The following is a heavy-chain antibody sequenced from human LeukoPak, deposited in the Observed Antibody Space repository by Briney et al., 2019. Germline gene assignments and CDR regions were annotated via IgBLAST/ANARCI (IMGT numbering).Heavy chain of an antibody. J-gene: IGHJ4*02. CDR3: ARGGGYASPIGH. CDR1: GGSISTYY. CDR2: IYHSGST. V-gene: IGHV4-59*01. Sequence: NPSETLSLTCTLSGGSISTYYWSCIRQPPGKGLEWLGYIYHSGSTNYNPSLKSRVTISVDTSKNQFSLKLSSVTAADTAVYYCARGGGYASPIGHWGQGALVTVSS. D-gene: IGHD5-12*01.